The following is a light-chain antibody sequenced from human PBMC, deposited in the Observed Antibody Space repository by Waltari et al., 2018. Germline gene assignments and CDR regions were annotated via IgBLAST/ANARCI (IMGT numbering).Light chain of an antibody. CDR1: TSNIGENY. Sequence: QSVLTQPPSVSAAPGQQVTISCSGSTSNIGENYVSWYQRLPGKDPRLLIFSNSERPSVIPDRFYGSKSDTSATLGITGLQTGDEADYYCATWDRILSAVIIGGGTKLTVL. CDR2: SNS. CDR3: ATWDRILSAVI. V-gene: IGLV1-51*01. J-gene: IGLJ2*01.